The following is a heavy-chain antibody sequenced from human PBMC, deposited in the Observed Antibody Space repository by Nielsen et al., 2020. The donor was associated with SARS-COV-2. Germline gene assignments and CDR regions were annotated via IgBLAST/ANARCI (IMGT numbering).Heavy chain of an antibody. V-gene: IGHV3-23*01. CDR1: GFTFSSYA. J-gene: IGHJ6*02. D-gene: IGHD2-15*01. CDR2: ISGSGGST. CDR3: AKVSGSGYYYYYGMDV. Sequence: GGSLRLSCAASGFTFSSYAMSWVRQAPGKGLEWVSAISGSGGSTYYADSVKGRFTISRDNSKNTLYLQMNSLRAEDTAVYYCAKVSGSGYYYYYGMDVWGQVTTVTVSS.